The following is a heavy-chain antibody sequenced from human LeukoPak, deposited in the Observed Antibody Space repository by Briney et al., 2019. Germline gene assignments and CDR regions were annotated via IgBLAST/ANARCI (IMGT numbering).Heavy chain of an antibody. V-gene: IGHV4/OR15-8*02. J-gene: IGHJ4*02. CDR3: SRESGPFCPFGY. D-gene: IGHD1-26*01. CDR2: TSLAGQT. Sequence: KSSETLSLTCGVSGGSISGTNWWSWVRQPPGQGLEWIGETSLAGQTNYNPSLNGRVTMSLDKSGNQLSLHLTSVTAADTATYFCSRESGPFCPFGYWGQGTLVIVSS. CDR1: GGSISGTNW.